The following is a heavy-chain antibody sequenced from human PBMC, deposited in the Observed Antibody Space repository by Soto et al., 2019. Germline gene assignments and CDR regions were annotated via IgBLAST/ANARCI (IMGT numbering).Heavy chain of an antibody. CDR3: ARSGYSSSWPYYYYNMDV. J-gene: IGHJ6*02. CDR1: GFSFSDHY. CDR2: IKNKANSYTT. D-gene: IGHD6-13*01. V-gene: IGHV3-72*01. Sequence: GSLRLSCSASGFSFSDHYMDWVRQAPGKGLAWVGRIKNKANSYTTECAASVKGRFTISRDDSENSLYLQMNSLKTEDTAVYYCARSGYSSSWPYYYYNMDVWGQGTTVTVSS.